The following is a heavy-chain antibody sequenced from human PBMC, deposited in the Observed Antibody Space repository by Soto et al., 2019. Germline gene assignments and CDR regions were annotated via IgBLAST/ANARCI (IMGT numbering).Heavy chain of an antibody. V-gene: IGHV4-59*01. CDR1: GGSISSYY. CDR3: AREDCDFWSGPGGFDY. Sequence: SETLSLTCTVSGGSISSYYWSWIRQPPGKGLEWIGYIYYSGSTNYNPSLKSRVTISVDTSKNQFSLKLSSVTAADTAVYYCAREDCDFWSGPGGFDYWGQGTLVTV. J-gene: IGHJ4*02. CDR2: IYYSGST. D-gene: IGHD3-3*01.